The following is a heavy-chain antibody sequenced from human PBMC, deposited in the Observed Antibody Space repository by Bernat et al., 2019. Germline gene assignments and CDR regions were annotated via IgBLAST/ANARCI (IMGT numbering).Heavy chain of an antibody. CDR1: GFTFSSYG. CDR3: ARVPHTAKSYYFDY. V-gene: IGHV3-30*03. D-gene: IGHD6-25*01. Sequence: QVQLVESGGGVVQPGRSLRLSCAASGFTFSSYGMHWVRQAPGKGLEWVAVISYDGSNKYYADSVKGRFTISRDNSKNTLYLQMNSLRAEDTAVYYCARVPHTAKSYYFDYWGQGTLVTVSS. J-gene: IGHJ4*02. CDR2: ISYDGSNK.